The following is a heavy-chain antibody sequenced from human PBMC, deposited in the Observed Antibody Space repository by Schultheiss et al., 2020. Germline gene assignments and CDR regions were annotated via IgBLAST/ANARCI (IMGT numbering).Heavy chain of an antibody. CDR2: INHSGST. CDR3: VGATTSDYYYYYMDV. V-gene: IGHV4-4*02. Sequence: SETLSLTCAVSGGSISSSNWWSWVRQPPGKGLEWIGEINHSGSTNYNPSLKSRVTISVDTSKNQFSLKLSSVTAADTAVYYCVGATTSDYYYYYMDVWGKGTTVTVSS. D-gene: IGHD1-26*01. J-gene: IGHJ6*03. CDR1: GGSISSSNW.